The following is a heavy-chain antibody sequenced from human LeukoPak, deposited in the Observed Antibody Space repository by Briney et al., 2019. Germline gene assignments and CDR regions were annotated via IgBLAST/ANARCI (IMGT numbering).Heavy chain of an antibody. CDR1: GGSISSYY. D-gene: IGHD6-13*01. V-gene: IGHV4-59*01. Sequence: SETLSLTCTVSGGSISSYYWSWIRQPPGKGLEWIGYIYYSGSANYNPSLKSRVTISVDTSKNQFSLKLSSVTAADTAVYYCARVSPPPAAGNHLLNWGQGTLVTVSS. CDR2: IYYSGSA. J-gene: IGHJ4*02. CDR3: ARVSPPPAAGNHLLN.